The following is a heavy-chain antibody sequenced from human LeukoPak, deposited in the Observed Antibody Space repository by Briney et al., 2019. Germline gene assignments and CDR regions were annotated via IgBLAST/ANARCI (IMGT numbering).Heavy chain of an antibody. J-gene: IGHJ4*02. CDR1: GFTFSDYT. Sequence: GGSPRLSCAASGFTFSDYTINWVRQAPGKGLEWVSGLSGSGGTTYYADSVKGRFTISRDNSKNTLYLQTDSLRAEDTAVYFCARAMMVVANLWGVYDYWGQGTLVTVSS. D-gene: IGHD3-22*01. CDR3: ARAMMVVANLWGVYDY. CDR2: LSGSGGTT. V-gene: IGHV3-23*01.